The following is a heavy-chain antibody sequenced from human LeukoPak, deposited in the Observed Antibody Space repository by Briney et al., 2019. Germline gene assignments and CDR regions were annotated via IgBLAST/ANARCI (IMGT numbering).Heavy chain of an antibody. D-gene: IGHD6-13*01. V-gene: IGHV1-8*01. Sequence: GASVKVSCKASGYTFTSYDINWVRQATAQGLEWMGWMNPNSGNTGYAQKFQGRVTMTRNTSISTAYMELSSLRSEDTAVYYCARGSGSGWYPASYYFDYWGQGTLVTVSS. CDR2: MNPNSGNT. J-gene: IGHJ4*02. CDR3: ARGSGSGWYPASYYFDY. CDR1: GYTFTSYD.